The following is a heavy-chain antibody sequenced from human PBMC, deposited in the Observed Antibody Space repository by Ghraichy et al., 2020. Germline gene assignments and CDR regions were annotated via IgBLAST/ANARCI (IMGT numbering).Heavy chain of an antibody. CDR2: INHSGST. V-gene: IGHV4-34*01. D-gene: IGHD6-19*01. CDR1: GGSFSGYY. CDR3: ARSPVAGYYYYYGMDV. Sequence: SETLSLTCAVYGGSFSGYYWSWIRQPPGKGLEWIGEINHSGSTNYNPSLKSRVTISVDTSKNQFSLKLSSVTAADTAVYYCARSPVAGYYYYYGMDVWGQGTTVTVSS. J-gene: IGHJ6*02.